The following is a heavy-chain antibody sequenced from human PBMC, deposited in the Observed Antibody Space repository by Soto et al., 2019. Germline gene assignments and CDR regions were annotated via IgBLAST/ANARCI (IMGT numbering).Heavy chain of an antibody. CDR2: ISGSGGST. V-gene: IGHV3-23*01. CDR1: GFTFSSYA. J-gene: IGHJ4*02. Sequence: GGSLRLSCAASGFTFSSYAMSWVRQAPGKGLEWASAISGSGGSTYYADSVKGRFTISRDNSKNTLYLQMNSLRAEDTAVYYCAKKGDSSSWAHYFDYWGQGTLVTVSS. CDR3: AKKGDSSSWAHYFDY. D-gene: IGHD6-13*01.